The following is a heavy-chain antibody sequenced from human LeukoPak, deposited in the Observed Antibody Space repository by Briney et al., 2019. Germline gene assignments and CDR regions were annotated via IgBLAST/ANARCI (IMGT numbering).Heavy chain of an antibody. CDR2: INPNSGGI. D-gene: IGHD4-11*01. V-gene: IGHV1-2*02. Sequence: ASLKVSCKASGYTFAAYFIHWVQQSPGQGLAWMEWINPNSGGIKYAQKFQGRVTMTRDTSISTAYMELSRLRSDDTAVYYCARDSYSDYVGDWFDPWGHGTLVTVSS. CDR1: GYTFAAYF. CDR3: ARDSYSDYVGDWFDP. J-gene: IGHJ5*02.